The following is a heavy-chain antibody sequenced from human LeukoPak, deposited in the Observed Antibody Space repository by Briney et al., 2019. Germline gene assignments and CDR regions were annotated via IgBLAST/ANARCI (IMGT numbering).Heavy chain of an antibody. V-gene: IGHV1-2*02. D-gene: IGHD2-2*02. J-gene: IGHJ3*02. CDR3: ARPYCSSTSCYMGEHAFDI. CDR2: INPNSGGT. CDR1: GYTFTGYY. Sequence: GASVKVSCKASGYTFTGYYMHWVRQAPGQGLEWMGWINPNSGGTNYAQKFQGRVTMTRDTSISTAYMELSRLRSDDTAVYYCARPYCSSTSCYMGEHAFDIWGQGTMVTVSS.